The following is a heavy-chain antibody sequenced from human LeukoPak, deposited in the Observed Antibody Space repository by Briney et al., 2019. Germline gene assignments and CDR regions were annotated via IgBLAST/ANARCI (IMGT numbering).Heavy chain of an antibody. CDR1: GGTFSSYA. D-gene: IGHD3-3*01. V-gene: IGHV1-69*05. CDR2: IIPIFGTA. Sequence: ASVKVSCKASGGTFSSYAISWVRQAPGQGLEWMGGIIPIFGTANYAQKFQGRVTITTDESTSTAYMELSSLRSEDTAVYYCARDVGYPFGVAPNWFDPWGQGTLVTVSS. CDR3: ARDVGYPFGVAPNWFDP. J-gene: IGHJ5*02.